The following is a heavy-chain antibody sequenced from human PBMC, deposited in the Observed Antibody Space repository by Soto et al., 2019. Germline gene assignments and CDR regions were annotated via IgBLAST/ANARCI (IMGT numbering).Heavy chain of an antibody. CDR3: ARQQLLPFYYALDV. V-gene: IGHV4-59*01. Sequence: KPSETLSLTCTVSGGSISGYYWSWIRQPPGKGLEYIGYIYYRGSTNYNPSLKSRVTMSVDTSRNQFSLKVNSVTAADTAVYYCARQQLLPFYYALDVWGQGTTVTVSS. J-gene: IGHJ6*02. CDR2: IYYRGST. CDR1: GGSISGYY. D-gene: IGHD6-13*01.